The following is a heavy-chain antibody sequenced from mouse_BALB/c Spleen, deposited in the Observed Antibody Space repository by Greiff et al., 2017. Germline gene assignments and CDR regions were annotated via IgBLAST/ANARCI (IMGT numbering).Heavy chain of an antibody. V-gene: IGHV2-2*02. CDR1: GFSFTSYG. Sequence: VQLVESGPGLVQPSQSLSITCPVSGFSFTSYGVHWVRQSPGKGLVWLGVIWSGGSTDYNAAFISRLSISKDNSKSQVFFKMNSLQANDTAIYYCARNWRDYFDYWGQGTTLTVSS. CDR2: IWSGGST. CDR3: ARNWRDYFDY. J-gene: IGHJ2*01.